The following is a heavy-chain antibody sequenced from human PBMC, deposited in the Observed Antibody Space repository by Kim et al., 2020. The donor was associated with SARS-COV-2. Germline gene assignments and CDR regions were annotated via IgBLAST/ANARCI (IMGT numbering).Heavy chain of an antibody. CDR3: ARSGPYSSGYYY. V-gene: IGHV4-59*01. CDR1: GGSISSYY. J-gene: IGHJ4*02. CDR2: IYYSGST. D-gene: IGHD3-22*01. Sequence: SETLSLTCTVSGGSISSYYWSWIRQPPGKGLEWIGYIYYSGSTNYNPSLKSRVTISVDTSKNQFSLKLSSVTAADTAVYYCARSGPYSSGYYYWGQGTLVTVSS.